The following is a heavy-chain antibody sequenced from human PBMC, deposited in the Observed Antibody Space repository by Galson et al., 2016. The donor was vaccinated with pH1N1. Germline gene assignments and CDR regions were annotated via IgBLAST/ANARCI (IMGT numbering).Heavy chain of an antibody. V-gene: IGHV3-7*02. D-gene: IGHD2-15*01. CDR1: GFTFTTYW. J-gene: IGHJ4*02. Sequence: SLRLSCAASGFTFTTYWMSWVRQAPGKGLEWVANIKQDGSEKYYVDSVKGRFTISRDNAKNSLYLQMNSLRVEDTAVYYCARKELPDNWGQGILVTVSS. CDR3: ARKELPDN. CDR2: IKQDGSEK.